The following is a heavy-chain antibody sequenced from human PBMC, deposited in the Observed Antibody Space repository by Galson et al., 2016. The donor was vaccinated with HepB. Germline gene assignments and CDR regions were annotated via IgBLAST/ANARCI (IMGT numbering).Heavy chain of an antibody. J-gene: IGHJ6*02. CDR1: GHTLIELS. D-gene: IGHD5-18*01. V-gene: IGHV1-24*01. Sequence: SVKVSCKASGHTLIELSMYWVRQAPGKGLEWMGCFDPEDGETIYAQRFQGRITMTEDTSTNTAYLELSSLTSEDTAVYYCATGLWFFVDVWGQGTTVTVSS. CDR3: ATGLWFFVDV. CDR2: FDPEDGET.